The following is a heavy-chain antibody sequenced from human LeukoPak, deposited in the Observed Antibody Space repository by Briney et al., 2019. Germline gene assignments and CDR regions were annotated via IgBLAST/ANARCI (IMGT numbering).Heavy chain of an antibody. V-gene: IGHV3-30*02. D-gene: IGHD3-10*02. Sequence: GGSLRLSCEAPGFTFSSYDMHCVRQAPGKGLGRVAFIRYDGSNTYYADSVKGRFTISRDNSKKSLYLQMNSLRPEDTSIFYCAKGYVLVVNNVEYYFDYWGQGTLVTVSS. CDR3: AKGYVLVVNNVEYYFDY. J-gene: IGHJ4*02. CDR1: GFTFSSYD. CDR2: IRYDGSNT.